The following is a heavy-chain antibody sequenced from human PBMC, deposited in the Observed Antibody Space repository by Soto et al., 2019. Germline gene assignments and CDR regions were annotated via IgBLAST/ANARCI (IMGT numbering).Heavy chain of an antibody. V-gene: IGHV4-59*08. CDR1: GGSISSYY. D-gene: IGHD3-16*01. CDR2: IYYSGST. J-gene: IGHJ4*02. CDR3: ARLNYDYIWGSRYYFDY. Sequence: ETLSLTCTVSGGSISSYYWSWIRQPPGKGLEWIGYIYYSGSTNYNPSLKSRVTISVDTSKNQFSLKLSSVTAADTAVYYCARLNYDYIWGSRYYFDYWGQGTLVTVSS.